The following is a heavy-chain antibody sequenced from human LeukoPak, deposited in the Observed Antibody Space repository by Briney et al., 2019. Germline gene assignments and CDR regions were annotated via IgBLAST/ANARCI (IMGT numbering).Heavy chain of an antibody. J-gene: IGHJ6*03. D-gene: IGHD3-3*01. CDR1: GGSFSGYY. Sequence: TSETLSLTCAVYGGSFSGYYWSWIRQPPGKGLEWIGEVNHSGSTNYNPSLKSRVTISVDTSKNQFSLKLSSVTAADTAVYYCARGLVYDFWSGYYSRYYYYMDVWGKGTTVTVSS. CDR3: ARGLVYDFWSGYYSRYYYYMDV. CDR2: VNHSGST. V-gene: IGHV4-34*01.